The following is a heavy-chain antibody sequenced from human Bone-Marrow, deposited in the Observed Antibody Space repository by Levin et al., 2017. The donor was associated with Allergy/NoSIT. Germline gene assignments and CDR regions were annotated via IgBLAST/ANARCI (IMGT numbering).Heavy chain of an antibody. CDR1: GYSFTSYW. CDR2: IYPGDSDT. Sequence: GESLKISCKGSGYSFTSYWIGWVRQMPGKGLEWMGIIYPGDSDTRYSPSFQGQVTISADKSISTAYLQWSSLKASDTAMYYCARPPGGSSWLPNAFDIWGQGTMVTVSS. V-gene: IGHV5-51*01. J-gene: IGHJ3*02. D-gene: IGHD6-13*01. CDR3: ARPPGGSSWLPNAFDI.